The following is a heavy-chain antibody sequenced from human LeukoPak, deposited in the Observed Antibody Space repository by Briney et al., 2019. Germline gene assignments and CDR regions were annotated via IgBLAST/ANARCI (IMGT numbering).Heavy chain of an antibody. Sequence: PGGSLRLSCAASGFTFSTYTMNWVRQAPGKGLEWVSSIRSSSGYLYYADSVKGRFTISRDNAKNSLYLQMSSLRAEDTAVYYCARVTSLFGLGIVGSSGYGDSWGQGTLVTVSS. CDR2: IRSSSGYL. D-gene: IGHD3-22*01. CDR1: GFTFSTYT. V-gene: IGHV3-21*01. CDR3: ARVTSLFGLGIVGSSGYGDS. J-gene: IGHJ4*02.